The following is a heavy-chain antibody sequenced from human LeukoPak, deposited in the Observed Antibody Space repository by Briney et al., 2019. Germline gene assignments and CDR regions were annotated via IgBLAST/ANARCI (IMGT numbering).Heavy chain of an antibody. CDR2: IRYDGSNK. D-gene: IGHD3-10*01. V-gene: IGHV3-30*02. J-gene: IGHJ5*02. CDR1: GFTFSSYG. CDR3: AKCSVGFGELCNWFDP. Sequence: PGGSLRLSCAAPGFTFSSYGMHWVRQAPGKGLEWVAFIRYDGSNKYYADSVKGRFTISRDNSKNTLYLQMNSLRAEDTAVYYCAKCSVGFGELCNWFDPWGQGTLVTVSS.